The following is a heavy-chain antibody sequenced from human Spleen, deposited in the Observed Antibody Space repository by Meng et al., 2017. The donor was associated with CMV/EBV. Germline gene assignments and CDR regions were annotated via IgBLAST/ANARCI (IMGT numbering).Heavy chain of an antibody. Sequence: ASVKVSCKASGYTFSRYGISWVRQAPGQGLEWMGWISANNGNTNYAQKLQGRVTMTRNTSISTAYMDLSSLRSDDTAVYYCARDGSGNWFDPWGQGTLVTVSS. V-gene: IGHV1-18*01. D-gene: IGHD3-3*01. J-gene: IGHJ5*02. CDR1: GYTFSRYG. CDR3: ARDGSGNWFDP. CDR2: ISANNGNT.